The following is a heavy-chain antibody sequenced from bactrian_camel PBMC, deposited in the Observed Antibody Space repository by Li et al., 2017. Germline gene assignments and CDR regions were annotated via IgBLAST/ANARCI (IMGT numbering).Heavy chain of an antibody. CDR3: AAEDSYGPYNN. Sequence: VQLVESGGGSVQPGGSVRLSCRASEFTFTSYDMSWVRQAPGKGLEWVSGINGGGEATFYADSMEGRFTISRDNAKNTLYLQMNSLKPKDTAMYWCAAEDSYGPYNNWGQGTQVTVS. CDR1: EFTFTSYD. J-gene: IGHJ4*01. V-gene: IGHV3S40*01. CDR2: INGGGEAT. D-gene: IGHD5*01.